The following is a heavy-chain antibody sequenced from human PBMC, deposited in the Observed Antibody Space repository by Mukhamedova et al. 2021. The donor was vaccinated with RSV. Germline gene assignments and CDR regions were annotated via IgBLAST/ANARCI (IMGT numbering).Heavy chain of an antibody. Sequence: STYYNPSLKSRVTISVDTSKNQFSLKLSSVTAAHTAVFYCASFLVYAVSFDYWGQASLVTVSS. CDR2: ST. J-gene: IGHJ4*02. CDR3: ASFLVYAVSFDY. V-gene: IGHV4-39*01. D-gene: IGHD2-8*01.